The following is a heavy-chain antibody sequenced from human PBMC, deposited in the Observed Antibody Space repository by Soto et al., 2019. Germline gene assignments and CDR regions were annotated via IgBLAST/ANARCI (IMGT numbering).Heavy chain of an antibody. CDR3: TRTFDGSYYFSPDFAY. CDR2: IRRRAKNYAT. CDR1: GFTFSGSA. V-gene: IGHV3-73*02. J-gene: IGHJ4*02. D-gene: IGHD3-10*01. Sequence: EVQLVESGGDLVQPGGSLKLSCAASGFTFSGSAMHWVRQASGKGLEWVGHIRRRAKNYATVYAASVKGRFIISRDASKNTAYMQMNSLKTDDTAVYYCTRTFDGSYYFSPDFAYWGQGTLVTVSS.